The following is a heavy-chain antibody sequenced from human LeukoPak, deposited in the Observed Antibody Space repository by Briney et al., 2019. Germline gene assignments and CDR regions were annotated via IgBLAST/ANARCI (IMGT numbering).Heavy chain of an antibody. CDR3: ARLPLIRYCSGGSCYYGGYYYYGMDV. CDR2: INHSGST. V-gene: IGHV4-34*01. D-gene: IGHD2-15*01. Sequence: PSETLSLTCAVYGGSFSGYYWSWIRQPPGKGLEWIGEINHSGSTNYNPSLKSRVTISVDTSKNQFSLKLSSVTAADTAVYYCARLPLIRYCSGGSCYYGGYYYYGMDVWGQGTTVTVSS. CDR1: GGSFSGYY. J-gene: IGHJ6*02.